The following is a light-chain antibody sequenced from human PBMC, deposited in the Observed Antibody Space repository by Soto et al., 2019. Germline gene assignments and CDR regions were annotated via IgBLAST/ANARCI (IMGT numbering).Light chain of an antibody. CDR1: QSISSS. V-gene: IGKV3-15*01. CDR2: GAS. CDR3: HQYNGWPRT. Sequence: EIVMTQSPATLSVSAVERVTLSCRASQSISSSLAWYQQKPGQAPSLLFYGASTRASGVPDRFSGSGSGTEFTLTISSLKSEDFSVYDCHQYNGWPRTFGQGTKVEI. J-gene: IGKJ1*01.